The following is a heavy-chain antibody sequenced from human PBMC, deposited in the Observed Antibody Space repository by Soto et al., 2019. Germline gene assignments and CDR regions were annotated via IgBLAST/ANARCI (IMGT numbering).Heavy chain of an antibody. V-gene: IGHV4-4*07. J-gene: IGHJ5*02. D-gene: IGHD3-22*01. CDR3: ARDYYDSSGYPPVHNWFDP. CDR2: IYTSGST. CDR1: GGSISIHY. Sequence: SETLSLTCPLSGGSISIHYWSCIRQSAGKVLAWIGRIYTSGSTNYNPSLKSRVTMSVDTSKNQFSLKLSSVTAADTAVYYCARDYYDSSGYPPVHNWFDPWGQGTLVTVSS.